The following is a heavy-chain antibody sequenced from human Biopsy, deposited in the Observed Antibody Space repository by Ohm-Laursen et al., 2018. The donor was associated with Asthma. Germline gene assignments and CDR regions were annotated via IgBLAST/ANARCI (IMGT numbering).Heavy chain of an antibody. Sequence: SVKVSRNTSGYTFNSAGITWVRQAPGQGLEWMGWISVYNGNTKVAQKLQDRVAMITDTSTSTAYMELRSLRSDDTAVYFCARAVDYSHYYGIDVWGQGTTVTVS. CDR2: ISVYNGNT. J-gene: IGHJ6*02. V-gene: IGHV1-18*01. CDR3: ARAVDYSHYYGIDV. D-gene: IGHD3-10*01. CDR1: GYTFNSAG.